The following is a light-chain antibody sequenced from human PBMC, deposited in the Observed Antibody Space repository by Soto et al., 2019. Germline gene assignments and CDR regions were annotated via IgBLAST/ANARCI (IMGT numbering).Light chain of an antibody. CDR2: DVS. CDR1: QSISSW. J-gene: IGKJ1*01. Sequence: IRMTQSPSTLSASVGDRFTIACRASQSISSWLGWYQQKRGTAPKLLIYDVSSLHPGVPSRFSGSGSETDFTLTINSLQPDDFATYYCLQYNTFRTFGQGTKVDIK. CDR3: LQYNTFRT. V-gene: IGKV1-5*01.